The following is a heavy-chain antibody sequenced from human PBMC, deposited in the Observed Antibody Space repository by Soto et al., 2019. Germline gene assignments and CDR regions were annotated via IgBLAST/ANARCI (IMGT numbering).Heavy chain of an antibody. CDR3: ARTEGYFDY. V-gene: IGHV4-30-2*05. CDR1: GDSSSTSTYS. CDR2: IYRSGVT. Sequence: PSETLSLTCSFSGDSSSTSTYSWSWIRQPPGKALEWVGFIYRSGVTSYNPSLKSRVSISLDTSNNQCSLQLKSVTPDDTAVYYCARTEGYFDYWGQGTLVTVSS. J-gene: IGHJ4*02.